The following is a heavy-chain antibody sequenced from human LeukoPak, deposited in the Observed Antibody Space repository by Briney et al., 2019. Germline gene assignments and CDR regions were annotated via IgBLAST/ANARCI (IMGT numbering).Heavy chain of an antibody. CDR3: ARDRRGIYYMDV. Sequence: GGSLRHSCAASGFTFSSYSMNWVRQAPGKGLEWVSSISSSSSYIYYADSVKGRFTISRDNAKNSLYLQMNSLRAEDTAVYYCARDRRGIYYMDVWGKGTTVTVSS. J-gene: IGHJ6*03. V-gene: IGHV3-21*01. CDR2: ISSSSSYI. CDR1: GFTFSSYS. D-gene: IGHD1-26*01.